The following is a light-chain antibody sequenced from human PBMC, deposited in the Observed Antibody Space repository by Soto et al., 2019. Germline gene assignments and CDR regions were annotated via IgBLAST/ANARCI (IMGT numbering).Light chain of an antibody. CDR2: ANS. J-gene: IGLJ1*01. V-gene: IGLV1-40*01. CDR1: SSNLGAGYD. CDR3: QSYDSSLIVSKV. Sequence: QSVLTQPPSVSGAPGQRVTISCSGSSSNLGAGYDVQWYRQFPGTAPKLLIYANSVRPSGVTDRFSGSKSGTSDSLAITGLQAEDEADYYCQSYDSSLIVSKVFGTGTKVTVL.